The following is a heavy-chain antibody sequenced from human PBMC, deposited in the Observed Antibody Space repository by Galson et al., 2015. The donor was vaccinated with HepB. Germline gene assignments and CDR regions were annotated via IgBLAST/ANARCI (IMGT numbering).Heavy chain of an antibody. J-gene: IGHJ6*02. CDR3: AREPKDYDSSEGYYYYYGMDV. CDR1: GFTFSSYW. Sequence: SLRLSCAASGFTFSSYWMSWVRQAPGKGLEWVANIKQDGSERYYVDSVKGRFTISRDNAKNSLYLQMNSLRAEDTAVYYCAREPKDYDSSEGYYYYYGMDVWGQGTTVTVSS. V-gene: IGHV3-7*03. D-gene: IGHD3-22*01. CDR2: IKQDGSER.